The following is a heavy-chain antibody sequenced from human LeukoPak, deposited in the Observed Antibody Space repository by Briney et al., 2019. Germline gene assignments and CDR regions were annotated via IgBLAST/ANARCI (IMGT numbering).Heavy chain of an antibody. Sequence: PGRSLRLSCTASGFTFGDYAMSWVRQAPGKGLEWVGFIRSKAYGGTTEYAASVKGRLTISRDDSKSIAYLQMNSLKTEDTAVYYCTKESSGWYEGWFDPWGQGTLVTVSS. V-gene: IGHV3-49*04. CDR2: IRSKAYGGTT. CDR3: TKESSGWYEGWFDP. D-gene: IGHD6-19*01. J-gene: IGHJ5*02. CDR1: GFTFGDYA.